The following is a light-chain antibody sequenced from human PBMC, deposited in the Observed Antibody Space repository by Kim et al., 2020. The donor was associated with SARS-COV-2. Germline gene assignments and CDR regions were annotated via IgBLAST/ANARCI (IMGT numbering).Light chain of an antibody. J-gene: IGKJ1*01. V-gene: IGKV1-39*01. CDR2: AAS. CDR3: QQSFSTWT. CDR1: QNINNL. Sequence: AAGGDRVTVSWRASQNINNLLKWYQQKRGKAPKLRIWAASILQSGVPSRFSGSGSGTDFTLTINSLQPEDFATYYCQQSFSTWTFGQGTKVDIK.